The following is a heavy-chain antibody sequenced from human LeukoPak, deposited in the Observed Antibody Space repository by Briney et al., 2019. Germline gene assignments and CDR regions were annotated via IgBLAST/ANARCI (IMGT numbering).Heavy chain of an antibody. Sequence: GGSLRLSCAASGFTFSNFGMSWVRQAPGKGLEWVSYISGTSSTIYYADSVKGRFTISRDNAKNSLYLQMNSLRAEDTAVYYCARGGILWFGDRWGQGTLVTVSS. V-gene: IGHV3-48*01. CDR3: ARGGILWFGDR. J-gene: IGHJ4*02. D-gene: IGHD3-10*01. CDR1: GFTFSNFG. CDR2: ISGTSSTI.